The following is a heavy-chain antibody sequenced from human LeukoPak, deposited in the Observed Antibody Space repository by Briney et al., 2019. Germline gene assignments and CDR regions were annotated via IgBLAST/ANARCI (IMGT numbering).Heavy chain of an antibody. CDR2: IYHGGST. J-gene: IGHJ3*02. CDR1: GYSISSGYY. CDR3: ARAPTMVRGVSAAFDI. D-gene: IGHD3-10*01. Sequence: SETLSLTCTVSGYSISSGYYWGWIRQPPGKGLEWIGSIYHGGSTYYNPSLKSRVTISVDTSKNQFSLKLSSVTAADTAVYYCARAPTMVRGVSAAFDIWGQGTMVTVSS. V-gene: IGHV4-38-2*02.